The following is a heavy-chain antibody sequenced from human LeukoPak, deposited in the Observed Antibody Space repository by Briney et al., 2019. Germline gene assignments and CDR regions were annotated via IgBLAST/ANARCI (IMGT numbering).Heavy chain of an antibody. CDR2: ISGDGGST. D-gene: IGHD6-13*01. CDR1: GVMFKIHA. CDR3: AKDPIGSSYYGGDS. V-gene: IGHV3-23*01. J-gene: IGHJ4*02. Sequence: HPGGSLRLSCAASGVMFKIHAMSWVRQAPGKGLEWVSTISGDGGSTYYADSVKGRFTISRDNSKNTLYLQMNSLRAEDTAVYYCAKDPIGSSYYGGDSWGQGTLVTVFS.